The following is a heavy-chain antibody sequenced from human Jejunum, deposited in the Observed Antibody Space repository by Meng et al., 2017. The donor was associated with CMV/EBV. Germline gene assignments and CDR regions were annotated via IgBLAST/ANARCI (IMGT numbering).Heavy chain of an antibody. CDR1: GFRFSNYL. D-gene: IGHD1-7*01. J-gene: IGHJ5*02. CDR2: IAADGRSQ. CDR3: ATTVTATTGLGGS. Sequence: ASGFRFSNYLMHWVRQAPGKGLEWVALIAADGRSQYYPNSVKGRFTISRDNSRNTLLLQMNSLRTDDTAMYYCATTVTATTGLGGSWGQGTLVTVSS. V-gene: IGHV3-30*02.